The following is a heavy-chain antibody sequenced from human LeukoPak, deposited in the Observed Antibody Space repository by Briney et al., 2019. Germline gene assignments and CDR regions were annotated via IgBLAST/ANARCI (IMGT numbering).Heavy chain of an antibody. CDR1: GGSMSSSSYY. J-gene: IGHJ3*02. V-gene: IGHV4-39*01. D-gene: IGHD3-10*01. Sequence: SETLSLTCTVSGGSMSSSSYYWGWIRQPPGKGLEWIGSIYYSGSTYYNPSLKSRVTISVDTSKNQFSLKLSSVTAADTAVYYCASFTMVRGKGDAFDIWGQGTMVTVSS. CDR3: ASFTMVRGKGDAFDI. CDR2: IYYSGST.